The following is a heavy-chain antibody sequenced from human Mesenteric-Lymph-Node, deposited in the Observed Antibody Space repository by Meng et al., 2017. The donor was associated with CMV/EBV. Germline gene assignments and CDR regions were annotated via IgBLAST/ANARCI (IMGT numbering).Heavy chain of an antibody. J-gene: IGHJ4*02. D-gene: IGHD6-6*01. CDR1: GFTFSSYS. Sequence: GESLKISCAASGFTFSSYSMNWVRQAPGKGLEWVSSISSSSSYIYYADSVKGRFTISRDNAKNSLYLQMNSLRAGDTAVYYCARAHREYSSSSSWDYWGQGTLVTVSS. CDR3: ARAHREYSSSSSWDY. V-gene: IGHV3-21*01. CDR2: ISSSSSYI.